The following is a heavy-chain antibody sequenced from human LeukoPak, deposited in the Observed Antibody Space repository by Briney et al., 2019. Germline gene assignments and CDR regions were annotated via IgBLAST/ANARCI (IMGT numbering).Heavy chain of an antibody. CDR1: GGSFSGYY. Sequence: SETLSLTCAVYGGSFSGYYWSWIRQPPGKGLEWIGEINHSGSTNYNPSLKSRVTISVDTSKNQFSLKLGSVTAADTAVYYCARRAVTTVTSSSPAEYFQHWGQGTLVTVSS. CDR3: ARRAVTTVTSSSPAEYFQH. V-gene: IGHV4-34*01. CDR2: INHSGST. D-gene: IGHD4-17*01. J-gene: IGHJ1*01.